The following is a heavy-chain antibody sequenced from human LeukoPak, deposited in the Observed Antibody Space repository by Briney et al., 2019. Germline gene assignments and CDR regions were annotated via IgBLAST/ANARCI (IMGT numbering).Heavy chain of an antibody. CDR1: GGSISSSSYY. CDR2: IYYSGST. D-gene: IGHD5-12*01. CDR3: ATSGHDTSPEY. V-gene: IGHV4-39*01. Sequence: MTSETLSLTCTVSGGSISSSSYYWGWIRQPPGKGLEWIGSIYYSGSTYYNPSLKSRVTISVDTAKNQFSLKLSSVTAADTAVYYCATSGHDTSPEYWGQGTLVTVSS. J-gene: IGHJ4*02.